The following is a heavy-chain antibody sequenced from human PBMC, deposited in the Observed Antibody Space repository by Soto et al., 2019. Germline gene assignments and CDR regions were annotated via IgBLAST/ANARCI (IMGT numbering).Heavy chain of an antibody. J-gene: IGHJ4*02. CDR1: GFTFSSYW. Sequence: PGGSLRLSCAASGFTFSSYWMSWVRQAPGKGLEWVANIKQDGSEKYYVDSVKGRFTISRDNAKNSLYLQMNSLRDEDTAVYYCANRLGTMVRGPDYWGQGTLVTVSS. V-gene: IGHV3-7*05. CDR3: ANRLGTMVRGPDY. D-gene: IGHD3-10*01. CDR2: IKQDGSEK.